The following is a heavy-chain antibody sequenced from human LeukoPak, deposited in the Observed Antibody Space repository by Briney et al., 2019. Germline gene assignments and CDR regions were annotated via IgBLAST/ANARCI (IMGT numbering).Heavy chain of an antibody. D-gene: IGHD3-10*01. CDR3: ATTSYGSGNYYGMDV. J-gene: IGHJ6*02. CDR1: GYTFTSYA. V-gene: IGHV7-4-1*02. Sequence: ASVKVSCKASGYTFTSYAMNWVRQAPGQGLEWMGWINTNTGNPTYAQGFTGRFVFSLDTSVSTAYLQISSLKAEDTAVYYCATTSYGSGNYYGMDVWGQGTTVTVSS. CDR2: INTNTGNP.